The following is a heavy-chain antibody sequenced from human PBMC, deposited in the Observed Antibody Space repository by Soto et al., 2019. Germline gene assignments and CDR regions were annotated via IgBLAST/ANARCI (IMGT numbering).Heavy chain of an antibody. V-gene: IGHV3-23*01. CDR1: GFTFSSYA. D-gene: IGHD4-17*01. J-gene: IGHJ4*02. Sequence: EVQLLESGGGLVQPGGSLRLSCAASGFTFSSYAMSWVRQAPGKGLEWVSAISGSGGSTYYADSVKGRFTISRDNSKNTLYLQMNSLGAEDTAVYYCAKTDYGDYGNFDYWGQGTLVTVSS. CDR2: ISGSGGST. CDR3: AKTDYGDYGNFDY.